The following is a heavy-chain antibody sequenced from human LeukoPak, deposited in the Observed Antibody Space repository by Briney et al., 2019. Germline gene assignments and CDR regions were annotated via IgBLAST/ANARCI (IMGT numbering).Heavy chain of an antibody. CDR1: GGSISSYY. J-gene: IGHJ4*02. V-gene: IGHV4-59*01. Sequence: SETLSLTCTVSGGSISSYYWSWIRQPPGKGLEWIGCIYYSGSTNYNPSLKSRVTISVDTSKNQVSLKLSSVTAADTAVYYCAGYYDSFFHYWGQGTLVTVSS. D-gene: IGHD3-22*01. CDR2: IYYSGST. CDR3: AGYYDSFFHY.